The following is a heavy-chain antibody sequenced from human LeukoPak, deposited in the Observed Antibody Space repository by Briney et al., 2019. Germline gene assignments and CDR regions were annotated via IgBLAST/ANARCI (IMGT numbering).Heavy chain of an antibody. V-gene: IGHV1-18*01. CDR3: ARDVGITVADSFDP. J-gene: IGHJ5*02. Sequence: ASVKVSCKASGYTSTNYGISWVRQAPGQGLEWMGWISINRGNTNYAQKFQGRVSMTTDTSTSTAYMELRGLRSDDTAMYYCARDVGITVADSFDPWGQGTLVTVSS. CDR1: GYTSTNYG. D-gene: IGHD6-19*01. CDR2: ISINRGNT.